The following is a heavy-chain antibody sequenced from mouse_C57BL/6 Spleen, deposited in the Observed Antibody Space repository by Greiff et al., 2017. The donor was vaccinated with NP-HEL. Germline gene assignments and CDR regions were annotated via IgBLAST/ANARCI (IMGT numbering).Heavy chain of an antibody. CDR3: ARSSGHAMDY. D-gene: IGHD3-2*02. Sequence: VQLQQSGAELVMPGASVKLSCKASGYTFTSYWMHWVKQRPGQGLEWIGEIDPSDSYTNYNQKFKGKSTLTVDKSSSTAYMQLSSLTSEDSAVYYCARSSGHAMDYWGQGTSVTVSS. J-gene: IGHJ4*01. CDR1: GYTFTSYW. V-gene: IGHV1-69*01. CDR2: IDPSDSYT.